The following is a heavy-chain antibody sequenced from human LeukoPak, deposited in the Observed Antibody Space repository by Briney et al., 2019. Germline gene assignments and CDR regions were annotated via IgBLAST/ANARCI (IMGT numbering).Heavy chain of an antibody. CDR3: SRGTDAYKCGNS. J-gene: IGHJ4*02. V-gene: IGHV4-34*01. Sequence: SETLSLTCAVYGGSFRGYYWTWIRQPPGKGLEWIGEIHYSGSIHYNPSLKSRVTISADTSNNHFSLEVNSVTAADTAVYYCSRGTDAYKCGNSWGQGTLVTVSS. CDR2: IHYSGSI. D-gene: IGHD5-24*01. CDR1: GGSFRGYY.